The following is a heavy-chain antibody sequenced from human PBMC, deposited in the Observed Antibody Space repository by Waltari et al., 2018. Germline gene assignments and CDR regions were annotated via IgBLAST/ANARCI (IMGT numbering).Heavy chain of an antibody. CDR3: ARDLRESPFDY. V-gene: IGHV4-39*07. D-gene: IGHD3-10*01. CDR2: IYYCGST. J-gene: IGHJ4*02. CDR1: GGSISSSSYY. Sequence: QLQLQESGPGLVKPSETLSLTCTVSGGSISSSSYYWGWIRQPPGKWREWIGSIYYCGSTYYNPSRRSRVCLSVDTSKNQFCLKLSFVTAADSAVYYCARDLRESPFDYWRQGTLVTVSS.